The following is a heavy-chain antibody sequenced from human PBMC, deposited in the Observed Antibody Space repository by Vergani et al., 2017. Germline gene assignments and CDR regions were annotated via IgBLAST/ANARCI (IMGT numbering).Heavy chain of an antibody. J-gene: IGHJ4*02. D-gene: IGHD2-21*02. CDR3: ARSVGDINGHGDCSPPGDH. Sequence: QVKLQESGPGLLKPSQTLSLTCTVSCASMSSVGYYWTWIRQSAGKRLEWIGDILGSGTANYKPSFHGRVSMSVATSKNQFSLTLSSVNATDTAVYYCARSVGDINGHGDCSPPGDHWGQGILVTVSS. CDR2: ILGSGTA. V-gene: IGHV4-61*02. CDR1: CASMSSVGYY.